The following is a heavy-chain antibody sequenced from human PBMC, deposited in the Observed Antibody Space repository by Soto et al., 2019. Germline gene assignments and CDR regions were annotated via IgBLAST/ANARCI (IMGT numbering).Heavy chain of an antibody. V-gene: IGHV4-4*02. D-gene: IGHD6-13*01. J-gene: IGHJ5*02. CDR3: AREGPATIAADLSWFDP. CDR2: IYHSGNT. CDR1: GCSINSSNW. Sequence: SETLSLTCAVSGCSINSSNWWTWVRQPPGKGLEWIGNIYHSGNTNYNPSLKSRVTISVDKSKNQFSLRLSSVTAADTATYYCAREGPATIAADLSWFDPWGQGTLVT.